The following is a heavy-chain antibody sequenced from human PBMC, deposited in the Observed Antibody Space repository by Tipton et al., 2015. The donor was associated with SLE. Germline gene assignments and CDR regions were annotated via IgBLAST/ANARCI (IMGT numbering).Heavy chain of an antibody. V-gene: IGHV4-4*09. CDR1: GGSISSYY. CDR2: IYTSGST. D-gene: IGHD6-13*01. CDR3: ARQGRVAAAAFDI. Sequence: TLSLTCTVSGGSISSYYWSWIRQPPGKGLEWIGYIYTSGSTNYNPSLKSRVTISVDTSKNQFSLKLSSVTAADTAVYYCARQGRVAAAAFDIWGQGTMVTVSS. J-gene: IGHJ3*02.